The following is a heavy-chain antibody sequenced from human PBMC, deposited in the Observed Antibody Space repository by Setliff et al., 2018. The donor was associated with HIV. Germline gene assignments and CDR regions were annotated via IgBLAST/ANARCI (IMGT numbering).Heavy chain of an antibody. Sequence: SETLSLTCTVSGGSISSDGHYWSWIRQPPGMGLEWIGEVNRGRRTNYNSSLKSRVTISIDTSRNQFSLTVSSVTAADTAVYYCAREIPYSYGGRGHPLWGQGTLVTVSS. J-gene: IGHJ4*02. D-gene: IGHD3-22*01. V-gene: IGHV4-39*07. CDR3: AREIPYSYGGRGHPL. CDR1: GGSISSDGHY. CDR2: VNRGRRT.